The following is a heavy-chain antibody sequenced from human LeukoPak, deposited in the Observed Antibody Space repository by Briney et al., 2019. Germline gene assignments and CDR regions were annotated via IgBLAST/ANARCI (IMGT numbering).Heavy chain of an antibody. V-gene: IGHV1-24*01. J-gene: IGHJ4*02. D-gene: IGHD3-22*01. CDR1: GYTLTELS. CDR3: ARAPLSPYYYDPQRPKGYFDY. Sequence: GASVKVSCKVSGYTLTELSMHWVRQAPGKGLEGMGGFDPEDGETIYAQKFQGRVTMTEDTSTDTAYMELSSLRSEDTAVYYCARAPLSPYYYDPQRPKGYFDYWGQGTLVTVSS. CDR2: FDPEDGET.